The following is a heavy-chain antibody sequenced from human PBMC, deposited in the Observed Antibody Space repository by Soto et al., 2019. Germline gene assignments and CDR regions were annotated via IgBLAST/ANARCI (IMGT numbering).Heavy chain of an antibody. D-gene: IGHD3-22*01. V-gene: IGHV1-69*01. Sequence: QVQLVQSGAEVKKPGSSVKVSCKASGGTFSSYAISWVRQAPGQGLEWMGGIIPIFGTANYAQKFQGRVTITADESTSTAYMELSSLRSEDTAVYYCARGAAYYYDSSGYYYYEYWGQGTLVTVSS. CDR3: ARGAAYYYDSSGYYYYEY. CDR2: IIPIFGTA. CDR1: GGTFSSYA. J-gene: IGHJ4*02.